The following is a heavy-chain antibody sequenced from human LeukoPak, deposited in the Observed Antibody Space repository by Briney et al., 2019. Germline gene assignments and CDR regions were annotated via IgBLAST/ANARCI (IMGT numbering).Heavy chain of an antibody. Sequence: SQTLSLTCAISGDSVSSKNGAWNWIRQSPSGGLEWLGRTYYRSKWYDEYADSVKGRVTISPDTSKNQFSPHVYSVTPEGTAVYYCARDLGTSGWYTFDFWGQGTLVTVSS. CDR1: GDSVSSKNGA. CDR3: ARDLGTSGWYTFDF. V-gene: IGHV6-1*01. CDR2: TYYRSKWYD. D-gene: IGHD6-19*01. J-gene: IGHJ5*01.